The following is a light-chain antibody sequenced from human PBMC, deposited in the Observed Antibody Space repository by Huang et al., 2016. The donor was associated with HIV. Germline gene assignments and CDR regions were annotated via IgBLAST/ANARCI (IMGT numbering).Light chain of an antibody. CDR3: QQSYNNPWT. CDR2: AAS. CDR1: QSIRND. V-gene: IGKV1-39*01. Sequence: DVQMTQSPPSVSASVGDRVTITCRASQSIRNDLNWYQQRPGEAPKLLIYAASSLQSGVPSRFSGGGSGTDFALTISRLQPEDFATYYCQQSYNNPWTFGQGTKVESK. J-gene: IGKJ1*01.